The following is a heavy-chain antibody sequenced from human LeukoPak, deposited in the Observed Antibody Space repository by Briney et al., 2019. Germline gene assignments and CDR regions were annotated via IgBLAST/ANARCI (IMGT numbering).Heavy chain of an antibody. CDR3: ARGRGYSYGAVDY. CDR2: IYYSGST. CDR1: GGSISSYY. Sequence: SETLSLTCTVSGGSISSYYWSWIRQPPGMGLEWIGYIYYSGSTNYNPSLESRVTMSVDRSKNQFSLKLSSVTAADTAVYYCARGRGYSYGAVDYWGQGTLVTVSS. J-gene: IGHJ4*02. D-gene: IGHD5-18*01. V-gene: IGHV4-59*12.